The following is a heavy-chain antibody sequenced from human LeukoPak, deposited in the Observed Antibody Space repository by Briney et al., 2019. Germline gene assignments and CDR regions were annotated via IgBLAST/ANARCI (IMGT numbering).Heavy chain of an antibody. CDR1: GFTFDDYA. Sequence: PGGSLRLSCAASGFTFDDYAMHWVRQAPGKGLEWVSGISWNSGSIGYADSVKGRFTISRDNAKNSLYLQMNSLRAEDTAVYYCARDIYGDYDSSNWGQGTLVTVSS. D-gene: IGHD4-17*01. CDR3: ARDIYGDYDSSN. CDR2: ISWNSGSI. J-gene: IGHJ4*02. V-gene: IGHV3-9*01.